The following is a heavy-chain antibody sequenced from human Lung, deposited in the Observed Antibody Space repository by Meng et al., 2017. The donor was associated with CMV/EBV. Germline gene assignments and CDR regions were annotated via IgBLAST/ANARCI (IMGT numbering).Heavy chain of an antibody. J-gene: IGHJ4*02. D-gene: IGHD5-18*01. CDR1: GGSISRGDYY. V-gene: IGHV4-30-4*08. CDR3: ARALDTAMVTFDY. Sequence: QGRLQGSGPELVKPSQTLSLHCTVSGGSISRGDYYWSWIRQPPGKGLEWIGYIYYSGSTYYNPSLKSRVTISVDTSKNQFSLKLSSVTAADTAVYYCARALDTAMVTFDYWGQGTLVTVSS. CDR2: IYYSGST.